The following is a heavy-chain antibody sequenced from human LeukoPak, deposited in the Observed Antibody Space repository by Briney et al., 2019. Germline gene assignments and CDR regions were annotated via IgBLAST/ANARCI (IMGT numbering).Heavy chain of an antibody. CDR3: ARDSGWCGGDCFPFFDY. CDR1: GFTVSSNY. V-gene: IGHV3-66*01. D-gene: IGHD2-21*02. J-gene: IGHJ4*02. CDR2: IYSGGST. Sequence: GGSLRLSCAASGFTVSSNYMSWVRQAPGKGLEWVSVIYSGGSTYYADSVKGRFTISRDNSKNTLYLQMNSLRAEDTAVYYCARDSGWCGGDCFPFFDYWGQGTLVTVSS.